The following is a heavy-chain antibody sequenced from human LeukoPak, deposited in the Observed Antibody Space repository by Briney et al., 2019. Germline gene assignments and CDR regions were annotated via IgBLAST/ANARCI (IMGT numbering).Heavy chain of an antibody. V-gene: IGHV1-46*01. CDR3: ARTTLTGEGYFDY. CDR2: INPSGGGT. D-gene: IGHD4-17*01. CDR1: EYTFTRYY. J-gene: IGHJ4*02. Sequence: ASVKVSCKASEYTFTRYYIHWVRQAPGQGLEWMGIINPSGGGTAYAQKFQGRVTMTRDTSMSTVYMELTSLTSEDTAVYHCARTTLTGEGYFDYWGQGTQVTVSS.